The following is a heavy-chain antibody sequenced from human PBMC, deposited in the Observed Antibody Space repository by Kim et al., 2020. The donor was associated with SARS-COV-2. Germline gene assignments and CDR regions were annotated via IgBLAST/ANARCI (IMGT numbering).Heavy chain of an antibody. Sequence: GGSLRLSCAASGFTLSTNWMSWVRQAPGKGLEWVANIKHDGREKNYVDSVKGRFTISRDNVKSSLYLQMNSLGAEDTAVYYCARGISASSWGQGTTVTVSS. V-gene: IGHV3-7*01. CDR3: ARGISASS. J-gene: IGHJ6*02. D-gene: IGHD6-19*01. CDR2: IKHDGREK. CDR1: GFTLSTNW.